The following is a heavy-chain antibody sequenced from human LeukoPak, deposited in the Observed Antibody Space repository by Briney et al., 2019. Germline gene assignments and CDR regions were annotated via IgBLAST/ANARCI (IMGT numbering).Heavy chain of an antibody. V-gene: IGHV4-59*01. CDR1: GXSISSYY. CDR3: ARGEVHSKIAWDEYYFDY. J-gene: IGHJ4*02. CDR2: IYYSGST. D-gene: IGHD1-26*01. Sequence: PSETLSLTCTVSGXSISSYYWSWIRQPPGKGLEWIGYIYYSGSTNYNPSLKSRVTISVDTSKNQFSLKLSSVTAADTTVYYCARGEVHSKIAWDEYYFDYWGQGTLVTVSS.